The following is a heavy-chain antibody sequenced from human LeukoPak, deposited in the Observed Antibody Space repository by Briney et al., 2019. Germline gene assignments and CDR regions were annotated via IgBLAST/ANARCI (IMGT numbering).Heavy chain of an antibody. J-gene: IGHJ3*02. Sequence: PGESLTLSCVVSGLTFTGSWMHWVRQAPGKGLVWVSHIHTDGDRANHADSVGGRFTIYIDSANNTLYLQMRSLRAEDTDVYYCASEVDAFDIWGQGTMVTVSS. CDR1: GLTFTGSW. CDR3: ASEVDAFDI. CDR2: IHTDGDRA. V-gene: IGHV3-74*01.